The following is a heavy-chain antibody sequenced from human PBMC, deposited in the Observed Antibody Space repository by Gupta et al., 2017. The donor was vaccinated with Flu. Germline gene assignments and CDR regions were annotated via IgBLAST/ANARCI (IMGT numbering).Heavy chain of an antibody. D-gene: IGHD6-6*01. CDR2: ISWNSGNR. J-gene: IGHJ6*02. Sequence: EVQLVESGGGLVQPGGSLRLSCVVSGFTFGDYAMHWVRQPPGKGLEWVSGISWNSGNRDYADSVKGRFTISRDNANNSLYLQMNSLRPDDTALYYCVKATSLAPRDYGMDVWGQGTTVTVSS. CDR1: GFTFGDYA. CDR3: VKATSLAPRDYGMDV. V-gene: IGHV3-9*01.